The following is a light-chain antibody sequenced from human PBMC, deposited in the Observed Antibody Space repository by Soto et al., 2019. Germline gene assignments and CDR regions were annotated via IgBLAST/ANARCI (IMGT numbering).Light chain of an antibody. CDR3: LRDYHGWT. CDR1: QGIGND. J-gene: IGKJ1*01. CDR2: DAS. Sequence: AIQMTQSPSSLSASVGDRVTITCRASQGIGNDLGWYQQKPGKAPKLLIYDASSLQSGVASRFSGSGSGTDFTLTISSLQPEDFATYYCLRDYHGWTFGQGTKVEIK. V-gene: IGKV1-6*01.